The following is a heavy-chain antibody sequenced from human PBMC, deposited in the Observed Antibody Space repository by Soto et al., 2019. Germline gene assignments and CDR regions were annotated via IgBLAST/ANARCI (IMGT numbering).Heavy chain of an antibody. CDR1: GGSISSYY. V-gene: IGHV4-59*01. D-gene: IGHD3-3*01. Sequence: SETLSLTCTVSGGSISSYYWSWIRQPPGKGLEWIGYIYYSGSANYNPSLKSRVTISVDTSKNQFSLKLSSVTAADTAVYYCAREKYYDFWSGFDYWGQGTLVTVSS. CDR2: IYYSGSA. CDR3: AREKYYDFWSGFDY. J-gene: IGHJ4*02.